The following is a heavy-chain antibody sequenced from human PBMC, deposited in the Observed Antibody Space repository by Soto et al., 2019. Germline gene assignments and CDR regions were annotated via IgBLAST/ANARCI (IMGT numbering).Heavy chain of an antibody. CDR3: ARARYYYYYGMDV. V-gene: IGHV4-59*01. Sequence: PSETLSLTCTVSGGSISSYYWSWIRQPPGKGLEWIGYIYYSGSTNYNPSLKSRVTISVDTSKNQFSLKLSSVTAADTAVYYRARARYYYYYGMDVWGQGTTVTVSS. CDR2: IYYSGST. J-gene: IGHJ6*02. CDR1: GGSISSYY.